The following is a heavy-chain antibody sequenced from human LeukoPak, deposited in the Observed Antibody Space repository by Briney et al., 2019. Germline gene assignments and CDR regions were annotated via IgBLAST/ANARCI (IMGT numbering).Heavy chain of an antibody. J-gene: IGHJ6*03. Sequence: GGSLRLSCAASGFTFSSYGMSWVRQAPGKGLEWVANIQQDGSEKYYVDSVKGRFTISRDNAKNSLYLQMNSLRAEDTAVYYCARERIGYCSRTSCYLERYYYYMDVWGKGTTVTVSS. CDR1: GFTFSSYG. V-gene: IGHV3-7*01. CDR2: IQQDGSEK. D-gene: IGHD2-2*01. CDR3: ARERIGYCSRTSCYLERYYYYMDV.